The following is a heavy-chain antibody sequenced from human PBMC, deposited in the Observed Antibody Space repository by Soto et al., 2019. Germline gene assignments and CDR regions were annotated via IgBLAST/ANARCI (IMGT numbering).Heavy chain of an antibody. D-gene: IGHD2-2*01. V-gene: IGHV4-34*01. CDR2: INHSGST. J-gene: IGHJ6*03. CDR1: GGSFSGYY. CDR3: ANRVPAAIAYMHV. Sequence: PSETLSLTCAVYGGSFSGYYWSWIRQPPGKGLEWIGEINHSGSTNYNPSLKSRVTISVDTSKNQFSLKLSSVTAADTAVYYCANRVPAAIAYMHVSGKATTVTVSS.